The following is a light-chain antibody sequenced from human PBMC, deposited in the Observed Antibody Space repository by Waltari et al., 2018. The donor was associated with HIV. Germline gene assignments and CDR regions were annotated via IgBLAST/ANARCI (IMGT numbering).Light chain of an antibody. CDR1: SSDVGTYHL. V-gene: IGLV2-23*02. CDR2: GVS. CDR3: CSYAGSRTFVV. J-gene: IGLJ2*01. Sequence: QSALTQPASVSGSPGQSLTISCTGTSSDVGTYHLVSWYQQHPGKAPKLIIYGVSKRPSGVSDRVSGSKSGNMASLTISGLQAEDEADYYCCSYAGSRTFVVFGGGTKLTVL.